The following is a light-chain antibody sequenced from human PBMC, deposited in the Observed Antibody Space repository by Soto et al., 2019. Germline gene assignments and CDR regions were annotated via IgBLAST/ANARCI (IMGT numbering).Light chain of an antibody. J-gene: IGKJ4*01. V-gene: IGKV1-39*01. CDR3: QQSYSTPLT. CDR2: AAS. CDR1: QSISSY. Sequence: DIQMPQSPSSLSASVGDRVTITCRASQSISSYLNWYPQKPGKAPKLLIYAASSLQSGGPSRFSGSGSGTDFTLTISSLQPEDFATYYCQQSYSTPLTFGGGTKVESK.